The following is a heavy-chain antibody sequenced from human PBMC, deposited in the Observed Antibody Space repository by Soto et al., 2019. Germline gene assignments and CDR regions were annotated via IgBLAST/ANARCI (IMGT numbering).Heavy chain of an antibody. CDR3: ARVMSEATFDY. J-gene: IGHJ4*02. V-gene: IGHV4-30-4*01. Sequence: SETLSLTCTVSGGSISSGDYYWSWIRQPPGKGLEWIGYIYYSGSTYYNPSLKSRVTISVDTSKNQFSLKLSSVTAADTAVYYCARVMSEATFDYWGQGTLVTVSS. CDR1: GGSISSGDYY. CDR2: IYYSGST.